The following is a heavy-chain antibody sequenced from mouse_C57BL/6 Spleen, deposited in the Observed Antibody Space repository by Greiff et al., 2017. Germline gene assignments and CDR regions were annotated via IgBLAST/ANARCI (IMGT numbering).Heavy chain of an antibody. J-gene: IGHJ2*01. Sequence: QVQLKEPGAELVKPGASVKMSCKASGYTFTSYWITWVKQRPGQGLEWIGDIYPGSGSTNYNEKFKSKATLTVDTSSSTAYMQLSSLTSEDSAVYYCARRGYGNYEDYWGQGTTLTVSS. CDR2: IYPGSGST. V-gene: IGHV1-55*01. D-gene: IGHD2-10*02. CDR3: ARRGYGNYEDY. CDR1: GYTFTSYW.